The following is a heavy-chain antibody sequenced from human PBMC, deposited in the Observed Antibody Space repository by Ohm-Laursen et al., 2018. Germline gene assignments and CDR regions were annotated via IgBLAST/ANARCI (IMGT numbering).Heavy chain of an antibody. CDR2: ISSSSSTI. D-gene: IGHD3-10*01. CDR1: GFTFSSYS. J-gene: IGHJ4*02. V-gene: IGHV3-48*04. CDR3: AKDIHGSGSANFDY. Sequence: SLRLSCSASGFTFSSYSMNWVRQAPGKGLEWVSYISSSSSTIYYADSVKGRFTISRDNAKNSLYLQMNSLRAEDTALYYCAKDIHGSGSANFDYWGQGTLVTVSS.